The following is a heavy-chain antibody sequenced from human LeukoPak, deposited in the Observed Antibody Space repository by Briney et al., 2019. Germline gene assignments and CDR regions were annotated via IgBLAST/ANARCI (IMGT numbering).Heavy chain of an antibody. J-gene: IGHJ6*02. CDR1: GYTFTGYY. CDR2: INPNSGGT. V-gene: IGHV1-2*02. CDR3: ARERDYSKGKEDYYYGMDV. D-gene: IGHD4-4*01. Sequence: ASVKVSCKASGYTFTGYYMHWVRQAPGQGLEWMGWINPNSGGTNYAQKFQGRVTMTRDTSISTAYMELSRLRPDDTAVYYCARERDYSKGKEDYYYGMDVWGQGTTVTVSS.